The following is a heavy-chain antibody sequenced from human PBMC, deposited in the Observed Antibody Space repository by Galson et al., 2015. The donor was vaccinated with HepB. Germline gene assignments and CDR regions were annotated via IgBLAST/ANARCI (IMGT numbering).Heavy chain of an antibody. CDR3: ARSGTGWAANWLAP. Sequence: SVKVSCKASGYTFTAYYMHWVRQAPGQGLEWVGWMNPQNGATTYAQKFQGRVTMTSDTSINTAYMDLISLRSDDTALYFCARSGTGWAANWLAPWGPGTLVTVSS. V-gene: IGHV1-2*02. CDR1: GYTFTAYY. J-gene: IGHJ5*02. CDR2: MNPQNGAT. D-gene: IGHD6-19*01.